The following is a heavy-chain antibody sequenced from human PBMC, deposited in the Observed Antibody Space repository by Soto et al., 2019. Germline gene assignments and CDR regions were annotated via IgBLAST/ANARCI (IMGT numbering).Heavy chain of an antibody. J-gene: IGHJ4*02. D-gene: IGHD2-21*02. V-gene: IGHV3-74*01. CDR2: INSDGSTT. Sequence: GGSLRLPCAASGFTFTTYWMHWVRQAPGKGLVWVSRINSDGSTTNYADSVKGRFTISRDNAKNMLYLQMNSLRADDTAIYYCARDLTGDNTYWGQGTLVTVSS. CDR1: GFTFTTYW. CDR3: ARDLTGDNTY.